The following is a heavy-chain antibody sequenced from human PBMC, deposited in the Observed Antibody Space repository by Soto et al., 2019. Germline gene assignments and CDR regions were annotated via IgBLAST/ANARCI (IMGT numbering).Heavy chain of an antibody. CDR2: IYYGGST. CDR1: GGSISSYH. J-gene: IGHJ4*02. CDR3: VRGQQLVSRGYFDY. V-gene: IGHV4-59*08. Sequence: QVQLQESGPGLVKPSETLSLTCTVSGGSISSYHWSWIRQPPGKGLEWIGYIYYGGSTNYNPSLKSRVAISVDASKNQFSLELSSVTAADTALYYCVRGQQLVSRGYFDYWGQGTLVTVSS. D-gene: IGHD6-13*01.